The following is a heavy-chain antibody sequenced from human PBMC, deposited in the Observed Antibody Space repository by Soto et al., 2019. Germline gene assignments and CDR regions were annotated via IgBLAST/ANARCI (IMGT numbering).Heavy chain of an antibody. CDR2: IIPIFGTA. CDR3: ARSSLARYLERDAGSTFDY. J-gene: IGHJ4*02. V-gene: IGHV1-69*12. D-gene: IGHD1-1*01. Sequence: QVQLVQSGAEVKKPGSSVKVSCKASGGTFSSYAISWVRQAPGQGLEWMGGIIPIFGTANYAQKFQGRVTITADESTSTAYMELSSLRSEDTAVYYCARSSLARYLERDAGSTFDYWGQGTLVTVSS. CDR1: GGTFSSYA.